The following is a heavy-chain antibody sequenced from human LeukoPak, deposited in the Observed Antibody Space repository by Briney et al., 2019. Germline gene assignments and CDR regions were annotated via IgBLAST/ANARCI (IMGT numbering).Heavy chain of an antibody. CDR2: INPSGGST. D-gene: IGHD3-22*01. J-gene: IGHJ4*02. CDR3: ARVPYYYDSSGYHGLWY. Sequence: ASVKVSCKASGYTFTSYDINWVRQAPGQGLEWMGIINPSGGSTSYAQKFQGRVTMTRDTSTSTVYMELSSLRSEDTAVYYCARVPYYYDSSGYHGLWYWGQGTLVTVSS. V-gene: IGHV1-46*01. CDR1: GYTFTSYD.